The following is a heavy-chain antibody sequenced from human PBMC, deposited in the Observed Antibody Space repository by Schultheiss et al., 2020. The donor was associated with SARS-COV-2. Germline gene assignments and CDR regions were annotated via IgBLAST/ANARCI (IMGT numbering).Heavy chain of an antibody. J-gene: IGHJ6*03. CDR3: ASPGRAGVVPAAINEYYYYYYMDV. CDR1: GGTFSSYA. D-gene: IGHD2-2*02. V-gene: IGHV1-69*13. CDR2: IIPIFGTA. Sequence: SVKVSCKASGGTFSSYAISWVRQAPGQGLEWMGGIIPIFGTANYAQKFQGRVTITADESTSTAYMELSSLRSEDTAVYYCASPGRAGVVPAAINEYYYYYYMDVWGKGTTVTVSS.